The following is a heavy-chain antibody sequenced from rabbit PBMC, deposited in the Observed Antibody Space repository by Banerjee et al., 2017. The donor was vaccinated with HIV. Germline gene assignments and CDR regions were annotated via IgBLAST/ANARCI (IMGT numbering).Heavy chain of an antibody. D-gene: IGHD4-1*01. J-gene: IGHJ4*01. CDR3: ARDLAGVIGWNFNL. Sequence: QEQLEESGGDLVKPEGSLTLTCTVSGFSLSSYAMCWVRQAPGKGLEWIACINTSSGNTVYASWAKGRFTISKTSSTTVTLQMTSLTAADTATYFCARDLAGVIGWNFNLWGQGTLVTVS. V-gene: IGHV1S45*01. CDR2: INTSSGNT. CDR1: GFSLSSYA.